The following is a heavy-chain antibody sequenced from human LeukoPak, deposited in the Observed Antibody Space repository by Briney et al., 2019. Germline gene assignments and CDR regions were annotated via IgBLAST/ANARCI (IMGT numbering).Heavy chain of an antibody. D-gene: IGHD6-19*01. J-gene: IGHJ4*02. CDR3: ARVITVAGDDY. CDR1: GFTFSSYS. CDR2: ISSSSSYI. Sequence: GGSLRLSCAASGFTFSSYSMTWVRQAPGKGLEWVSSISSSSSYIYYADSVKGRFTISRDNAKNSLYLQMNSLRAEDTAVYYCARVITVAGDDYWGQGTLVTVSS. V-gene: IGHV3-21*01.